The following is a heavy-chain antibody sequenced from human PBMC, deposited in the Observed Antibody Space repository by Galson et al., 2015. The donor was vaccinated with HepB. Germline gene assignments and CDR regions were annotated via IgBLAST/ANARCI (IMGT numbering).Heavy chain of an antibody. CDR1: GFTVSSSD. Sequence: SLRLSCAASGFTVSSSDMSWVRQAPGKGLEWVSVIHSGGSTYYADSVKGRFTVSRDNSKNTLFLQMNSLRAEDTAVYYCARDSFGEGYYYYYVMDVWGQGTTVTVSS. CDR3: ARDSFGEGYYYYYVMDV. J-gene: IGHJ6*02. CDR2: IHSGGST. D-gene: IGHD3-16*01. V-gene: IGHV3-66*01.